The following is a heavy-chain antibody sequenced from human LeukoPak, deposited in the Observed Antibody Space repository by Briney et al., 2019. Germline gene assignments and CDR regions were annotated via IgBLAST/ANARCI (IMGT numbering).Heavy chain of an antibody. Sequence: PSETLSLTCTVSGDSISSSSYYWGWIRQPPGKGLEWIGSIYYSGSTYYNPSLKSRVTISVDTSKNQFSLKLSSVTAADTAVYYCAREIGDRYYDSSGYYYYYYYYMDVWGKGTTVTVSS. V-gene: IGHV4-39*07. CDR1: GDSISSSSYY. D-gene: IGHD3-22*01. J-gene: IGHJ6*03. CDR3: AREIGDRYYDSSGYYYYYYYYMDV. CDR2: IYYSGST.